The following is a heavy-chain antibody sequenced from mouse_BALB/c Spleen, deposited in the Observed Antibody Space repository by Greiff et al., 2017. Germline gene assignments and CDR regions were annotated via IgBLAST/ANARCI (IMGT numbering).Heavy chain of an antibody. Sequence: VQLKQSGAELVKPGASVKLSCTASGFNIKDTYMHWVKQRPEQGLEWIGRIDPANGNTKYDPKFQGKATITADTSSNTAYLQLSSLTSEDTAVYYCARGDYYGSSGTYYYAMDYWGQGTSVTVSS. CDR1: GFNIKDTY. D-gene: IGHD1-1*01. CDR3: ARGDYYGSSGTYYYAMDY. J-gene: IGHJ4*01. V-gene: IGHV14-3*02. CDR2: IDPANGNT.